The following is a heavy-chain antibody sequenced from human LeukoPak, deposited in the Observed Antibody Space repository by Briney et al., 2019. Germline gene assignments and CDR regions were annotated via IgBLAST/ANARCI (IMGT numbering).Heavy chain of an antibody. J-gene: IGHJ5*02. CDR3: ARDTDYYDSSGYYLNWFDP. CDR1: GGSISSYY. V-gene: IGHV4-59*12. D-gene: IGHD3-22*01. CDR2: IYYSGST. Sequence: SETLSLTCTVSGGSISSYYWSWIRQPPGKGLEWIGYIYYSGSTNYNPSLKSRVTISVDTSKNQFSLKLSSVTAADTAVYYCARDTDYYDSSGYYLNWFDPWGQGTLVTVSS.